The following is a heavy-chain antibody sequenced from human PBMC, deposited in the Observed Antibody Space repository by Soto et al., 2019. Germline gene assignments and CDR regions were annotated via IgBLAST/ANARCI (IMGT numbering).Heavy chain of an antibody. D-gene: IGHD3-16*01. J-gene: IGHJ6*02. Sequence: QVQLVESGGGVVQPGRSLRLSCAASGFTFSNYGMHWVRQAPGKGLEWVAVILNDGSNRYHADSVKDRFTISRDNSKNTLYLQMNSLRAGDTAVYYWARDAEYWGKGMDVWGQGTTVTVS. V-gene: IGHV3-33*01. CDR3: ARDAEYWGKGMDV. CDR2: ILNDGSNR. CDR1: GFTFSNYG.